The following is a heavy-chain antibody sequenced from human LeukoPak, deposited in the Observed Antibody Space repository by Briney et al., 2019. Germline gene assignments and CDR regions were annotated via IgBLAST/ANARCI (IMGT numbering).Heavy chain of an antibody. J-gene: IGHJ4*02. D-gene: IGHD3-10*01. CDR1: GESMIGHY. CDR3: ARATASGSGRAYDH. CDR2: IHHSGGT. V-gene: IGHV4-34*01. Sequence: KPSETLSLTCAVYGESMIGHYWTWIRQPPGKRLEWIGEIHHSGGTNSNPSLKNRLTMSIDMSKNQFSPKLKSVTAADTAVYYCARATASGSGRAYDHWAQGNLVPVSS.